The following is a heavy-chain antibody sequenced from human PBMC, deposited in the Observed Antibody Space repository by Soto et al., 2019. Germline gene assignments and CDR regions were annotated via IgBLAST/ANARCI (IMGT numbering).Heavy chain of an antibody. Sequence: EVQLVESGGGLVQPEGSLRLSCAASGFTFRSYSMNWVRQAPGKGLEWVSYISSSSSTIYYADSVKGRFTISRDNAKNSLYLQMNSLRDEDTAVYYCARGLYYYDSSGYWGYWGQGTLVTVSS. CDR2: ISSSSSTI. J-gene: IGHJ4*02. D-gene: IGHD3-22*01. CDR3: ARGLYYYDSSGYWGY. V-gene: IGHV3-48*02. CDR1: GFTFRSYS.